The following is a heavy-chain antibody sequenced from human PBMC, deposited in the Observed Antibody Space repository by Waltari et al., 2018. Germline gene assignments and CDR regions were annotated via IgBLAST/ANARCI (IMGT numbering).Heavy chain of an antibody. Sequence: EVQVVESGGGLVQPGGSLRLPCAASGFPFSNYEMNWVRQAPGKGLEWVSYISNSGSTVYYADSVKGRFTISRDNAKNSLYLEMNSLRAEDTAVYYCARPSTEYYYYYYYMDVWGKGTTVTVS. CDR3: ARPSTEYYYYYYYMDV. V-gene: IGHV3-48*03. CDR2: ISNSGSTV. CDR1: GFPFSNYE. J-gene: IGHJ6*03.